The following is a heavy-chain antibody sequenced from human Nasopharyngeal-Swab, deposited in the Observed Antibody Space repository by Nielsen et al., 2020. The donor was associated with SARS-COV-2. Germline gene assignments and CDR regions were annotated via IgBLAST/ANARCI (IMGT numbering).Heavy chain of an antibody. J-gene: IGHJ4*02. CDR2: IIPIFGTA. Sequence: RQAPGHGLEWLGGIIPIFGTANYAQKFQGRVTITADESTSTAYMELSSLRSEDTAVYYCAREGPIGYCSGGSCYPFDYWGQGTLVTVSS. V-gene: IGHV1-69*01. D-gene: IGHD2-15*01. CDR3: AREGPIGYCSGGSCYPFDY.